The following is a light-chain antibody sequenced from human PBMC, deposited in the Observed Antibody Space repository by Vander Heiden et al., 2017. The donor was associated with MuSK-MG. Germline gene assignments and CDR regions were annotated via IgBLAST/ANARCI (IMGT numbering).Light chain of an antibody. J-gene: IGLJ2*01. CDR1: SLRSYY. CDR3: NYTDSSGNHLV. CDR2: GKN. V-gene: IGLV3-19*01. Sequence: SSELTQDPAVSVALGQTVRITCQGDSLRSYYASWYQQKPGQAPVLVSEGKNNRPSGIPDRFSCSSAGTTASFNTNVAQAEDEADYYWNYTDSSGNHLVFGGGTKLTVL.